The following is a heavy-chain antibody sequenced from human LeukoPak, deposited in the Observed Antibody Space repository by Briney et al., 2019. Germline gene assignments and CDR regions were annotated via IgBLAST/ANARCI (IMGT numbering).Heavy chain of an antibody. Sequence: WASAKVSCKASGYTFTSYDINWVRQATGQGLEWMGWMNPNSGNTGYAQKFQGRVTITWNTSISTAYMELSSLRSEDTAVYYCARCITGTTVSDYWGQGTLVTVSS. V-gene: IGHV1-8*03. CDR3: ARCITGTTVSDY. J-gene: IGHJ4*02. CDR1: GYTFTSYD. D-gene: IGHD1-7*01. CDR2: MNPNSGNT.